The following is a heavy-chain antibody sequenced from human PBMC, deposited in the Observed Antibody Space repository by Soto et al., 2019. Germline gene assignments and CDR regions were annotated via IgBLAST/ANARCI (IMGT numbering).Heavy chain of an antibody. V-gene: IGHV3-15*01. CDR2: IKREIDGGTT. D-gene: IGHD3-22*01. CDR1: RFPFREAR. CDR3: TTGLSNGYYNFDF. Sequence: GGSLRLSCASTRFPFREARMSWVRQAPGKGLEWVGRIKREIDGGTTDYAAPVKGRFTISRDDSENTLYLQMNSLKTEDTAVYYCTTGLSNGYYNFDFWGQGT. J-gene: IGHJ4*02.